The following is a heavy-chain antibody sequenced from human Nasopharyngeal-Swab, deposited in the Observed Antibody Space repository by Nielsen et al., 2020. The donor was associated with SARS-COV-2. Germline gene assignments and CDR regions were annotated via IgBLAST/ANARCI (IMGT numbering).Heavy chain of an antibody. CDR3: ARAFVSSWPYYYYYGMDV. J-gene: IGHJ6*02. V-gene: IGHV7-4-1*02. CDR2: INTNTGNP. Sequence: WVRQAPGQGPEWMGWINTNTGNPTYAQGFTGRFVFSLDTSVSTAYLQISSLKAEDTAVYYCARAFVSSWPYYYYYGMDVWGQGTTVTVSS. D-gene: IGHD6-13*01.